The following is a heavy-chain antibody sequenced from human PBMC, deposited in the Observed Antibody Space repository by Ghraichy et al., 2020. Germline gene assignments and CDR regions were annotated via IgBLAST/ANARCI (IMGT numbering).Heavy chain of an antibody. V-gene: IGHV4-59*01. CDR1: GGSISSYY. Sequence: SETLSLTCTVSGGSISSYYWSWIRQPPGKGLEWIGYIYYRGSTNYNPSLKSRVTISVDTSKNQFSLKLSSVTAADTAVYYCARGDRYDSSGHPLNDYWGQGTLVTVSS. CDR2: IYYRGST. CDR3: ARGDRYDSSGHPLNDY. J-gene: IGHJ4*02. D-gene: IGHD3-22*01.